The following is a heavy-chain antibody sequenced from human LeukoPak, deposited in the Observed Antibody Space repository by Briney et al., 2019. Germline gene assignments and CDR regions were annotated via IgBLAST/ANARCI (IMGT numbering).Heavy chain of an antibody. D-gene: IGHD3-10*01. Sequence: GGSLGLSCAASGFIFSNYWMNWVRQDPGKGLVWVSRINGDVTSRSYADSVKGRFTISRDNAKNTLYLQMNSLRHEDTAVYYCARGGMLRGVPDVWGQGTTVTVSS. CDR2: INGDVTSR. CDR3: ARGGMLRGVPDV. CDR1: GFIFSNYW. J-gene: IGHJ6*02. V-gene: IGHV3-74*01.